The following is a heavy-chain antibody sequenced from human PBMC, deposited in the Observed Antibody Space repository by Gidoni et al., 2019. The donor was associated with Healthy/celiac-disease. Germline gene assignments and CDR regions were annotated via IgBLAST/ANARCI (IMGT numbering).Heavy chain of an antibody. V-gene: IGHV1-69*01. Sequence: QVQLVQSGAEVKKPWSSVKVSCQASAGTFISYAIRWVRQAPGQVLEWMGGIIPIFGKANYAQKFQGRVTITADESTRTGYMGLSSLRSEDTAVYYCASLDYAESYYYYGMDVWGQGTTVTVSS. CDR1: AGTFISYA. CDR3: ASLDYAESYYYYGMDV. J-gene: IGHJ6*02. CDR2: IIPIFGKA. D-gene: IGHD4-17*01.